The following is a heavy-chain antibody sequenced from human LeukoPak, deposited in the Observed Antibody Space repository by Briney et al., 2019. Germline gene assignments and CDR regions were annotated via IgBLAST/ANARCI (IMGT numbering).Heavy chain of an antibody. CDR3: ARRIGSGWHFDY. J-gene: IGHJ4*02. CDR1: GGSISSSSYY. D-gene: IGHD6-19*01. CDR2: IYYSGST. Sequence: PSETLSLTCTVSGGSISSSSYYWGWIRQPPGKGLEWIGSIYYSGSTYYNPSLKSRVTISVDTSKNQFSLKLSSVTAADTAVYYCARRIGSGWHFDYWGQGTLVTVSS. V-gene: IGHV4-39*07.